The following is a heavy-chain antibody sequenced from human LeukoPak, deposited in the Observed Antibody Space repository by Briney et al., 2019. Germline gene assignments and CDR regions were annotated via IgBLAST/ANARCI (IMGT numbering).Heavy chain of an antibody. J-gene: IGHJ4*02. D-gene: IGHD3-10*01. Sequence: GGSLRLSCATSGFTFSNFAMHWVRQTPGKGLEWVALTWFDGSSEYYADSVKGRFTISRDNSKNTLHLQMSSLRAEDTAVYYCAKDPAGSGNPYYFDYWGQGTLVTVS. CDR3: AKDPAGSGNPYYFDY. V-gene: IGHV3-33*06. CDR2: TWFDGSSE. CDR1: GFTFSNFA.